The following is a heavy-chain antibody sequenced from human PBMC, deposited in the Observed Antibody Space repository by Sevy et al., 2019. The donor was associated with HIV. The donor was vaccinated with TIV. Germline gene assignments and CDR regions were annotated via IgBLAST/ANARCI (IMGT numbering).Heavy chain of an antibody. V-gene: IGHV4-59*01. J-gene: IGHJ5*02. Sequence: SETLSLTCTVSGDSISGYYWSWIRQPPGKGLEWIGYFYYSRSTNYNPSLKSRVTISVDTSKNQSSLKLNSVTAADTAVYYCARDFSFKSGGSWSYNWFDPWGQGTLVTVSS. CDR2: FYYSRST. D-gene: IGHD6-13*01. CDR1: GDSISGYY. CDR3: ARDFSFKSGGSWSYNWFDP.